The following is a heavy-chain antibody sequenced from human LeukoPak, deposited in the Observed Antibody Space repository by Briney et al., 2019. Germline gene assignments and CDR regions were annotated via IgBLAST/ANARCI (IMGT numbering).Heavy chain of an antibody. D-gene: IGHD3-22*01. CDR1: GGSISSSSYY. Sequence: PSETLSLTCTVSGGSISSSSYYWGWIRQPPGKGLEWIGYIYYSGSTNYNPSLKSRVTISVDTSKNQFSLKLSSVTAADTAVYYCARSGYYYDSSGYILDYWGQGTLVTVSS. V-gene: IGHV4-61*05. CDR2: IYYSGST. CDR3: ARSGYYYDSSGYILDY. J-gene: IGHJ4*02.